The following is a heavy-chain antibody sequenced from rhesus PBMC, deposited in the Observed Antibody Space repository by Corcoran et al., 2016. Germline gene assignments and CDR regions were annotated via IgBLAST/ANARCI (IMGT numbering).Heavy chain of an antibody. CDR3: ARGSTVDY. Sequence: QVQLQESGPGLVKPSETLSLTCAVSGGSVSSGHWWDWIRQPPGKGLEWIGYISGRSAATYYNPSLKSRVICSRDTSKNHFCLRLNAVSAADTAVYYCARGSTVDYWGPGVLVTVSS. J-gene: IGHJ4*01. CDR2: ISGRSAAT. CDR1: GGSVSSGHW. V-gene: IGHV4-65*01.